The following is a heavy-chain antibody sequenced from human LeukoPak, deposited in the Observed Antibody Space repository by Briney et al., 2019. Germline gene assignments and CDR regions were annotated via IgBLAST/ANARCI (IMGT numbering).Heavy chain of an antibody. J-gene: IGHJ4*02. CDR3: AIAYCGGDCYRFDY. Sequence: SGGSLRLSCAASGFPFSDYGMYWVRQAPGKGLEWLAVISHDGSNKHYADSVKGRITISRDNSMNTLYLQMNSLTAEDTAVYYCAIAYCGGDCYRFDYWGQGTLVTVSS. CDR2: ISHDGSNK. D-gene: IGHD2-21*02. V-gene: IGHV3-30*03. CDR1: GFPFSDYG.